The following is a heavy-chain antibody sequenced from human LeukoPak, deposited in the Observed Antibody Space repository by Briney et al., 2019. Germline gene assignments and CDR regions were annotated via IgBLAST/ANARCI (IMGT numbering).Heavy chain of an antibody. J-gene: IGHJ4*02. V-gene: IGHV3-11*01. CDR3: TRDPRLSLY. D-gene: IGHD2-21*01. Sequence: PGGSLRLSCAASGFTFSDHYMSWIRQAPGKGLEWLSYIGGSGSNIQYADSVKGRFTISRDNRKNVLYLQMNSLRDEDTAVYYCTRDPRLSLYWGQGTLVTVPS. CDR1: GFTFSDHY. CDR2: IGGSGSNI.